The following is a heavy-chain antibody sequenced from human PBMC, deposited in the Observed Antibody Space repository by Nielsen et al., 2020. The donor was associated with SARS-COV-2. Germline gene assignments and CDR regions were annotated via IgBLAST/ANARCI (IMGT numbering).Heavy chain of an antibody. CDR2: INHGGST. CDR3: ARGGYGYGDYFDGY. CDR1: GGSFSDYY. V-gene: IGHV4-34*01. J-gene: IGHJ4*02. Sequence: SETLSLTCAVYGGSFSDYYWTWIRQPPGKGLEWIGEINHGGSTKYNPSLKSRVTISVDTSKNQFSLKLSSVTAADTAVYYCARGGYGYGDYFDGYWGQGTLVTVSS. D-gene: IGHD4-17*01.